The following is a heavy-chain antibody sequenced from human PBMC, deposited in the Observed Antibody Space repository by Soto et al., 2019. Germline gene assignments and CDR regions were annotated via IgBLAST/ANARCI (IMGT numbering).Heavy chain of an antibody. CDR1: GSSFSNYG. D-gene: IGHD6-13*01. CDR3: ATDRGYYSSSWPSY. Sequence: QGQLVESGGGVVQPGRSLRLSCAAAGSSFSNYGIHWVRQVPGKGLEWVAVISYDGTYNHYTDSVTGRFTISRDNSKNTVYLQMHSLRAEDTAVDYCATDRGYYSSSWPSYWGQGTLVTVSS. V-gene: IGHV3-30*03. J-gene: IGHJ4*02. CDR2: ISYDGTYN.